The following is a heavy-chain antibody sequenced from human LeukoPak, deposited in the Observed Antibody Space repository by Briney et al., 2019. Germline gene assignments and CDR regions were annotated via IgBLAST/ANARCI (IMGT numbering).Heavy chain of an antibody. CDR3: ARRTRSGWNYYYYMDV. V-gene: IGHV4-59*01. CDR2: IYYSGST. J-gene: IGHJ6*03. D-gene: IGHD6-19*01. CDR1: GGSFSTYY. Sequence: SETLSLTCTVSGGSFSTYYWSWIRQPPGKGLEWIGYIYYSGSTNYNPSLKSRVAISVDTSKNQFSLNLSSVTAADTALYYCARRTRSGWNYYYYMDVWGKGTTVTVSS.